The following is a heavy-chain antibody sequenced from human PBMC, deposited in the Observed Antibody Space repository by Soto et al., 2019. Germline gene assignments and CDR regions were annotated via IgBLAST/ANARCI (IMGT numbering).Heavy chain of an antibody. D-gene: IGHD3-16*01. J-gene: IGHJ5*02. CDR3: ARGGDYGVFDP. CDR2: ITGSGDGT. Sequence: GGSLRLSCAASGFTFSRYAMRWVRQAPGKELQWVSSITGSGDGTYYADSVKGRFTISRDNSKEILFLLMNSLRVEDTAVYYCARGGDYGVFDPWGQGTLVTVSS. V-gene: IGHV3-23*01. CDR1: GFTFSRYA.